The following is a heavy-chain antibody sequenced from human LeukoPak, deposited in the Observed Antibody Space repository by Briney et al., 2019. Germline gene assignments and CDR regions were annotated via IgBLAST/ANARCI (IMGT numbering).Heavy chain of an antibody. Sequence: NPSETLSLTYAAYGGTISGYYMSWIRQPPGKGLEWIGEINHSGSTNYNPSLKSRVTMSVDTSKHQCSLQLSSVTAADTGVYYCSLLSCCTGGSCSFHYWGQATLVTVSS. CDR2: INHSGST. J-gene: IGHJ4*02. CDR1: GGTISGYY. CDR3: SLLSCCTGGSCSFHY. D-gene: IGHD2-15*01. V-gene: IGHV4-34*08.